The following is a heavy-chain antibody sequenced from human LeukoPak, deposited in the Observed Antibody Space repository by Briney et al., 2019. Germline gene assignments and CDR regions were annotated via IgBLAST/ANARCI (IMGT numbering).Heavy chain of an antibody. J-gene: IGHJ4*02. Sequence: SETLSLTCTVSGGSISSSSYYWGWSRQPPGKGLEWIGSIYYSGSTYYNPSLKSRVTISVDTSKNQFSLKLSSVTAADTAVYYCASLVVTAIPWHWGQGTLVTVSS. D-gene: IGHD2-21*02. V-gene: IGHV4-39*07. CDR1: GGSISSSSYY. CDR2: IYYSGST. CDR3: ASLVVTAIPWH.